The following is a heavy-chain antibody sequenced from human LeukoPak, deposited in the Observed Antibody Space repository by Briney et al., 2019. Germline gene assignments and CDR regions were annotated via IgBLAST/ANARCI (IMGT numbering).Heavy chain of an antibody. Sequence: ASVKVSCKASGYTFTSYDINWVRQATGQGLEWMGWMNPNSGNTGYAQKFQGRVTMTRNTSISTAYMELSSLRSEDTAVYYCARGRKTRRRVGRYCSGGSCYGIYYYMDVWGKGTTVTISS. V-gene: IGHV1-8*01. CDR1: GYTFTSYD. J-gene: IGHJ6*03. CDR3: ARGRKTRRRVGRYCSGGSCYGIYYYMDV. D-gene: IGHD2-15*01. CDR2: MNPNSGNT.